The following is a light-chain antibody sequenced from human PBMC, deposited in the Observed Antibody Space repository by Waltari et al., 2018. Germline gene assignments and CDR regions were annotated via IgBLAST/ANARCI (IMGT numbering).Light chain of an antibody. V-gene: IGKV3-11*01. CDR2: DAS. Sequence: ETVLTQSPATLSLSAGERATLSCRASQSVGGSLAWYQQKPGQAPRRLIYDASKRATGIPARFSGSGSGTDFTLTISSLEPEDFAVYYCQQRSNWLSFGGGTKVEIK. CDR3: QQRSNWLS. CDR1: QSVGGS. J-gene: IGKJ4*01.